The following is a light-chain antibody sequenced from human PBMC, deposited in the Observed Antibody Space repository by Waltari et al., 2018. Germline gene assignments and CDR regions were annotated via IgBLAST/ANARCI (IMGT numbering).Light chain of an antibody. CDR2: KAS. V-gene: IGKV1-5*03. CDR1: QSISNW. CDR3: QQYNSYSLLT. J-gene: IGKJ4*01. Sequence: DIPMTQSPSTLSASVGDRFTITRRASQSISNWLAWYQQKQGKAPKLLIYKASTLESGVPSRFSGSGSGTEFTLTISSLQPDDFATYYCQQYNSYSLLTFGGGTKVEIK.